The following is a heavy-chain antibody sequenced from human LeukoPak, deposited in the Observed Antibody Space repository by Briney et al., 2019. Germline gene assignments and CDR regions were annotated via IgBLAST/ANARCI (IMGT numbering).Heavy chain of an antibody. D-gene: IGHD6-25*01. V-gene: IGHV4-59*11. J-gene: IGHJ4*02. CDR1: GGSMNTHY. Sequence: SETLSLTCAVSGGSMNTHYWSWIRQPPGKGLEWIGHIYYSGSTNYNPSLKSRVTISVDTSKNQFSLKLSSVTAADTAVYYCARAGGVKTAALDLDYWGQGTLVTVSS. CDR2: IYYSGST. CDR3: ARAGGVKTAALDLDY.